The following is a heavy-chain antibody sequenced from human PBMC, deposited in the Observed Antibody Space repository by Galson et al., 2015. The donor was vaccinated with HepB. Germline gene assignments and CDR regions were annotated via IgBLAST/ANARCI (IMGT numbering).Heavy chain of an antibody. CDR2: IYYSGST. D-gene: IGHD3-3*01. V-gene: IGHV4-59*01. CDR3: ARVRRITIFGVVISGWFDP. Sequence: ETLSLPCPVSGGSISSYYWSWIRQPPGKGLEWIGYIYYSGSTNYNPSLKSRVTISVDTSKNQFSLKLSSVTAADTAVYYCARVRRITIFGVVISGWFDPWGQGTLATVSS. J-gene: IGHJ5*02. CDR1: GGSISSYY.